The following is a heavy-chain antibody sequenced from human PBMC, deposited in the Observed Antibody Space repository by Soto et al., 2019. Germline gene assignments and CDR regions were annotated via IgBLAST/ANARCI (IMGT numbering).Heavy chain of an antibody. CDR2: ISGSGITT. CDR1: GFTFDTYV. D-gene: IGHD6-19*01. Sequence: LRLSCAASGFTFDTYVLSWVRQSPGKGLEWVASISGSGITTFYAESVRGRFTISRDNSNNSVFLQMAGLRADDTALYFCATTQTDLSNGWHKFDYWGQGALVTVSS. CDR3: ATTQTDLSNGWHKFDY. V-gene: IGHV3-23*01. J-gene: IGHJ4*02.